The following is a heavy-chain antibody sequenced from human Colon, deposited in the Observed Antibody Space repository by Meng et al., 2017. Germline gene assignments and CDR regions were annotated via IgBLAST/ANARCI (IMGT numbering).Heavy chain of an antibody. CDR1: GGAVSSGSHY. CDR3: AIGPWELDY. J-gene: IGHJ4*02. D-gene: IGHD1-26*01. V-gene: IGHV4-61*01. CDR2: VDYSGNT. Sequence: QVQLMEPGHGLRRPSGSWSVSCTVCGGAVSSGSHYWSWIRQPPGKGLEFIAYVDYSGNTNYNPSLKGRVTTSIDMSKSQFSLKVSSVTAADTAVYYCAIGPWELDYWGQGLLVTVSS.